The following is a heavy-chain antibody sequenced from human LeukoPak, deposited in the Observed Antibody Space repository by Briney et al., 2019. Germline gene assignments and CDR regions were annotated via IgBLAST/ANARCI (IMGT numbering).Heavy chain of an antibody. Sequence: SETLSLTCAVYGGSFSGYYWSWIRQPPGKGLEWIGEINHSGSTNYNPSLKSRVTISVDTSKNQFSLKLSSVTAADTAVYYCASARWDYWGQGTLVTVSS. CDR3: ASARWDY. CDR2: INHSGST. J-gene: IGHJ4*02. CDR1: GGSFSGYY. D-gene: IGHD5-24*01. V-gene: IGHV4-34*01.